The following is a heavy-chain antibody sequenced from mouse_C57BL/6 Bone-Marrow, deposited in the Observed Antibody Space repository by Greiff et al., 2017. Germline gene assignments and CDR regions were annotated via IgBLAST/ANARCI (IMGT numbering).Heavy chain of an antibody. CDR1: GYPFTDYY. CDR2: INPNNGGT. V-gene: IGHV1-26*01. D-gene: IGHD1-1*01. Sequence: EVQLQQSGPELVKPGASVKISCKASGYPFTDYYMNWVKQSHGKSLEWIGDINPNNGGTSYNQKFKGKATLTVDKSSSTAYMGLRSLPSEDSAVYYCAILLLRFYYAMDYWGQGTSVTVSS. J-gene: IGHJ4*01. CDR3: AILLLRFYYAMDY.